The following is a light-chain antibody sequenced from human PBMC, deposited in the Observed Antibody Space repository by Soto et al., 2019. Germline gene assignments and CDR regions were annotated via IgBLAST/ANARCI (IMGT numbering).Light chain of an antibody. V-gene: IGLV2-14*01. CDR1: SSDVGSYNY. Sequence: QSVLTQPASVSGSPGQSITISCTATSSDVGSYNYVSWYQQHPGKAPKLMIYEVSNRPSGVSNRFSGSKSGNTASLTISGLQAEDEDDYDCNSYTSTNTWVFGTGTKVTVL. CDR3: NSYTSTNTWV. CDR2: EVS. J-gene: IGLJ1*01.